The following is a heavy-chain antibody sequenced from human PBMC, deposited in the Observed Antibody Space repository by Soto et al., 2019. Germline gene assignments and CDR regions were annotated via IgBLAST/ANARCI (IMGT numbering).Heavy chain of an antibody. D-gene: IGHD2-15*01. Sequence: QVQLVESGGGVVQPGRSLRLSCAASGFTFSGYGMQWVRQAPGKGLEWVAVIANDVSDQFYEDSVKGRFIISRDNSKNMLYLEMNSLSAEDTAMYYCTRSLGGSSYFVSDHWGQGNLVTVSS. V-gene: IGHV3-30*03. CDR3: TRSLGGSSYFVSDH. J-gene: IGHJ4*02. CDR2: IANDVSDQ. CDR1: GFTFSGYG.